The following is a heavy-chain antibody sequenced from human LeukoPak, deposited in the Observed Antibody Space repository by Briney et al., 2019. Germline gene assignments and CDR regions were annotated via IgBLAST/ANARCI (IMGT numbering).Heavy chain of an antibody. J-gene: IGHJ4*02. V-gene: IGHV4-39*01. CDR2: IYYSGSA. Sequence: PSETLSLTCTVSGGSISSSGYYWSWIRQPPGKGLECIGTIYYSGSAYYNPSLKTQVTISVDTSKNQFSLKLSSVTAADTAVYFCARGSQVDDFWSGYRAPLDYWGQGTLVTVSS. CDR3: ARGSQVDDFWSGYRAPLDY. D-gene: IGHD3-3*01. CDR1: GGSISSSGYY.